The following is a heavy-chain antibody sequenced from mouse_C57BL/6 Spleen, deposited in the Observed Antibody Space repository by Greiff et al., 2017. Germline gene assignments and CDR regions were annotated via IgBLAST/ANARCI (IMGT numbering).Heavy chain of an antibody. CDR2: IYPGDGDT. V-gene: IGHV1-80*01. D-gene: IGHD1-1*01. CDR3: ASDYGSSFDY. CDR1: GYAFSSYW. J-gene: IGHJ2*01. Sequence: VKLMESGAELVKPGASVKISCKASGYAFSSYWMHWVKQRPGKGLEWIGQIYPGDGDTNYNGKFKGKATLTADKSSSTAYMQLSSLTSDDSAVYFCASDYGSSFDYWGQGTTLTVSS.